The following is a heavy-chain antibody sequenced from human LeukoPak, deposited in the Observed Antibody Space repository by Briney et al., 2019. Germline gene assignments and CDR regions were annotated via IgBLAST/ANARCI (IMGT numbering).Heavy chain of an antibody. V-gene: IGHV3-33*01. D-gene: IGHD4-11*01. CDR3: AREDDYQYYFDY. CDR2: IWYDGSNK. J-gene: IGHJ4*02. Sequence: GGSLRLSCAASRFTFSSYGMHWVRQAPGKGLEWVAVIWYDGSNKYYADSVKGRFTISRDNSKNTLYLQMNSLRAEDTAVYYCAREDDYQYYFDYWGQGTLVTVSS. CDR1: RFTFSSYG.